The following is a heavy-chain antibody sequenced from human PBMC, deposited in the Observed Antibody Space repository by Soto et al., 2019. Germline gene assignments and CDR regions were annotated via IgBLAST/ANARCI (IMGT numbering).Heavy chain of an antibody. D-gene: IGHD3-10*01. Sequence: SLRLSCAASGFTFSSYAMSRVRQAPGKGLEWVTAISGSGGSTYYADSVKGRFTISRDNSKNTLYLQMNSLRAEDTAVYYCAKDLKWFGETSLNWFEPWGQGTLVTVSS. CDR1: GFTFSSYA. CDR3: AKDLKWFGETSLNWFEP. V-gene: IGHV3-23*01. J-gene: IGHJ5*02. CDR2: ISGSGGST.